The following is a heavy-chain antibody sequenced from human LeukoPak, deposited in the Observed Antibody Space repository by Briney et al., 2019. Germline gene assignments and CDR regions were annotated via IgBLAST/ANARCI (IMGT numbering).Heavy chain of an antibody. Sequence: GGSLRLSCVASGFTFNRYWMIWVRQAPGKGLEWVANVNRDGNEKHYVDSVEGRFTISRDNAKNSLYLQMNSLRNEDTAVYYCVRDDGNRTGSTYFDAFDIWAEGHWSPSLQ. CDR1: GFTFNRYW. CDR3: VRDDGNRTGSTYFDAFDI. V-gene: IGHV3-7*03. CDR2: VNRDGNEK. J-gene: IGHJ3*02. D-gene: IGHD3-9*01.